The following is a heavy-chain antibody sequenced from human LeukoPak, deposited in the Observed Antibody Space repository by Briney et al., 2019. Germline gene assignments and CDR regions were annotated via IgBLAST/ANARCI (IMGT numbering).Heavy chain of an antibody. CDR2: IYTSGST. D-gene: IGHD6-19*01. J-gene: IGHJ5*02. V-gene: IGHV4-61*02. CDR1: GGSISSGSYY. Sequence: SETLSLTCTVSGGSISSGSYYWSWIRQPAGKGLEWIGRIYTSGSTNYNPSLKSRVTISVDTSKNQFSLKLSSVTAADTAVYYCARAGAVAGFRWFDPWGQGTLVTVSS. CDR3: ARAGAVAGFRWFDP.